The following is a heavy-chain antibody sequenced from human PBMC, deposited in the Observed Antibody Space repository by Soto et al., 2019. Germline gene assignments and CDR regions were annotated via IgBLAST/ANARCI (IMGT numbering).Heavy chain of an antibody. CDR1: GFTFSSYA. V-gene: IGHV3-23*01. CDR3: AKGPNDYGDYSGWFDP. Sequence: PGGSLRLSCAASGFTFSSYAMSWVRQAPGKGLEWVSAISGSGGSTYYADSVKGRFTISRDNSKNTLYLQMNSLRAEDTAVYYCAKGPNDYGDYSGWFDPWGQGTLVTVSS. D-gene: IGHD4-17*01. J-gene: IGHJ5*02. CDR2: ISGSGGST.